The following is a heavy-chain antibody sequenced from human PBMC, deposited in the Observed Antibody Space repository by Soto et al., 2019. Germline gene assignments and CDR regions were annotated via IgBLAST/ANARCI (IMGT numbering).Heavy chain of an antibody. CDR2: INPNSGGT. Sequence: ASVKVSCKASGYSFTGHYVHWVRQAPGQGLEWMGWINPNSGGTSFAQKFQGWVTMTRDTSISTAYMELRRLRSDDTAVYYCARDRGSNGWSFDYWGQGTLVTVSS. J-gene: IGHJ4*02. D-gene: IGHD6-19*01. V-gene: IGHV1-2*04. CDR3: ARDRGSNGWSFDY. CDR1: GYSFTGHY.